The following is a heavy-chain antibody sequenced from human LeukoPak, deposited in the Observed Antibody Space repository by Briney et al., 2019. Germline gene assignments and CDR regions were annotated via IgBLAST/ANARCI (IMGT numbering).Heavy chain of an antibody. CDR3: AFLAAAGTSYGMDV. J-gene: IGHJ6*02. D-gene: IGHD6-13*01. CDR2: TYYRSKWYN. CDR1: GDSVSSNSAA. Sequence: SQTLSLTCAISGDSVSSNSAAWNWIRQSPSRGLEWLGKTYYRSKWYNDYAVSVKSRITINPDPSKNQFSLQLNSVTPEDTAVYYCAFLAAAGTSYGMDVWGQGTTVTVSS. V-gene: IGHV6-1*01.